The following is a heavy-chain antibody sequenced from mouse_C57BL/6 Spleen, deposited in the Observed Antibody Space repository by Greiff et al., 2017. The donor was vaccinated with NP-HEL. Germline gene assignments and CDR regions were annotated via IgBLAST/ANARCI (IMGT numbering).Heavy chain of an antibody. V-gene: IGHV1-80*01. CDR2: IYPGDGDT. J-gene: IGHJ3*01. Sequence: QVQLQQSGAELVKPGASVKISCKASGYAFSSYWMNWVKQRPGKGLEWIGQIYPGDGDTNYNGKFKGKATLTVDKSSSTAYMQLSSLTSEDSAVYFCARERNGNYALLAYWGQGTLVTVSA. CDR3: ARERNGNYALLAY. D-gene: IGHD2-1*01. CDR1: GYAFSSYW.